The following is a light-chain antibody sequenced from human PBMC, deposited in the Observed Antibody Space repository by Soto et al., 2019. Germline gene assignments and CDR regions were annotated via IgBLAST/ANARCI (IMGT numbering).Light chain of an antibody. CDR2: DAS. CDR3: QLYSSSPLT. CDR1: QSVTSNY. Sequence: TVLTQSPGTLSLSPGERATLSCRASQSVTSNYLAWYQQQPDQAPRILIYDASSRATGVPDRFSGSGSGTDFTITISRLEPEDFAVYYCQLYSSSPLTFGGGTKVEIK. J-gene: IGKJ4*02. V-gene: IGKV3-20*01.